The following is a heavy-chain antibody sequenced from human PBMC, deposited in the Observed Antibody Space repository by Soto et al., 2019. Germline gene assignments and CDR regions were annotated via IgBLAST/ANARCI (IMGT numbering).Heavy chain of an antibody. D-gene: IGHD2-15*01. Sequence: QVQLVQSGGGVVQPGRSLRLSCVASGFTYSWYGMHWVRQAPGKGLEWVAFISYDGSNKYYSDLVKGRFTISRDNSKNTLYLEMNSLGAEDTAVYYCARDTSCNGDICYFRIDPWGQGTLVTVSS. CDR1: GFTYSWYG. V-gene: IGHV3-33*01. CDR3: ARDTSCNGDICYFRIDP. CDR2: ISYDGSNK. J-gene: IGHJ5*02.